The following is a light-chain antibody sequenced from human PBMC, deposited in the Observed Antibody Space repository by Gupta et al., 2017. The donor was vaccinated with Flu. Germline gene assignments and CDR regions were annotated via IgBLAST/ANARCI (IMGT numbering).Light chain of an antibody. CDR2: AAS. CDR3: QQDDSYPYI. J-gene: IGKJ2*01. V-gene: IGKV1-8*01. CDR1: QGISSY. Sequence: AIRMTQSPSSFSASTGDRVTITCRASQGISSYLAWYQQKPGKAPKLLIYAASTLQSGVPSRFSGSGSGTDFTLTISSLQSEDFATYYCQQDDSYPYIFGQGTKLEIK.